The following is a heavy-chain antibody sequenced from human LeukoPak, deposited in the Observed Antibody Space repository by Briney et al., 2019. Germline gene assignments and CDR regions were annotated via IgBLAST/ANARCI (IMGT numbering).Heavy chain of an antibody. CDR2: ISGSGGST. CDR1: GFTFNTYA. CDR3: AKYTAYSTGWPSY. Sequence: GGSLRLSCSASGFTFNTYAMSWVRQAPGKGLEWVSTISGSGGSTYYADSVKGRFTISRDNSKNTLYLQMNSLRAEDTAVYYCAKYTAYSTGWPSYWGQGTLVTVS. D-gene: IGHD6-19*01. J-gene: IGHJ4*02. V-gene: IGHV3-23*01.